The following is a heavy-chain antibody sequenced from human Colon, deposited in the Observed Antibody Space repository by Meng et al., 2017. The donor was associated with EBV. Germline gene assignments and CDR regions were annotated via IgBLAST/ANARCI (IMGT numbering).Heavy chain of an antibody. Sequence: RRARGTALWTVYHTRSLTLTLPVSCISSSHYYWGWVRQPPGSGMDWIGSISYSGTTYYHPSLKSRVAISVDTSNNQFSLKLTSVTAADTAVYYCGRPHLISVAGHFDYWGQGTLVTVSS. CDR1: VSCISSSHYY. CDR3: GRPHLISVAGHFDY. CDR2: ISYSGTT. D-gene: IGHD6-19*01. V-gene: IGHV4-39*01. J-gene: IGHJ4*02.